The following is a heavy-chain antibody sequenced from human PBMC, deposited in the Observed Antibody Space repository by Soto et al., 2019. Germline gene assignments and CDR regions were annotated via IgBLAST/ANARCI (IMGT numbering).Heavy chain of an antibody. Sequence: GGSLRLSCAASGFTFTNYAMSWVRQAPGKGLEWVSVISGSGGSTYYADSVKGRFTISRDNSKNTLYLQMNSLRAEDTAVYYCANSRSSGGLDYWGQGTLVTVSS. J-gene: IGHJ4*02. CDR1: GFTFTNYA. V-gene: IGHV3-23*01. D-gene: IGHD6-6*01. CDR3: ANSRSSGGLDY. CDR2: ISGSGGST.